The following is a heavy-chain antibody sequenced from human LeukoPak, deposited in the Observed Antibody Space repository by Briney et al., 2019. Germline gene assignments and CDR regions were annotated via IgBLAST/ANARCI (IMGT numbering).Heavy chain of an antibody. CDR1: GGSISSYY. J-gene: IGHJ3*02. D-gene: IGHD3-22*01. CDR3: AREGGSMIVVVMGTPPYAFDI. V-gene: IGHV4-39*02. CDR2: IYYSGST. Sequence: SETLSLTCTVSGGSISSYYWGWIRQPPGKGLEWIGSIYYSGSTYYNPSLKSRVTISVDTSKNQFSLKLSSVTAADTAVYYCAREGGSMIVVVMGTPPYAFDIWGQGTMVTVSS.